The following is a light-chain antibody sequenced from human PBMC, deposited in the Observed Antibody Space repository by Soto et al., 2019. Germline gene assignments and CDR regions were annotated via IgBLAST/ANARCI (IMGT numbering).Light chain of an antibody. CDR3: QQYGSSPLT. CDR1: LSVSTN. J-gene: IGKJ5*01. Sequence: EIVMTQSPATLSVSPGERATLSCRASLSVSTNLAWYQQKPGQAPRLLMYGAYSRATGIPDRFSGSGSGTDFTLTISRLEPEDFAVYYCQQYGSSPLTFGGGTRLEI. CDR2: GAY. V-gene: IGKV3-20*01.